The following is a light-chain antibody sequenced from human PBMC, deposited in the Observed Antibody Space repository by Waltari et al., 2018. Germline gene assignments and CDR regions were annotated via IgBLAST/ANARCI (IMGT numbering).Light chain of an antibody. CDR2: DVS. CDR1: SSDIGTYKF. Sequence: QSALTQPASVSGFPGQSITISCTGTSSDIGTYKFVPWYQQHPGKAPKLLLCDVSTRPSGVSNRFSGSKSGNTASLTISGLQAEDEGDYYCSSSTTSNTVLFGGGTKVTVL. V-gene: IGLV2-14*03. J-gene: IGLJ2*01. CDR3: SSSTTSNTVL.